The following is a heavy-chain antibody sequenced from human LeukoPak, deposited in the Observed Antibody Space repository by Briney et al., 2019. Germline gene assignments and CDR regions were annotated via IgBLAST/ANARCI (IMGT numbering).Heavy chain of an antibody. J-gene: IGHJ4*02. CDR1: GLVLSTFS. V-gene: IGHV3-21*01. Sequence: PGGSLRLSCAASGLVLSTFSMNWVRQAPGKGLEWVASISMGSNQIYYADSVKGRFTISRDNAGNSLYLQMNNLRAEDTAVYYCARLYTTSGYFGRPIDYWGQGTLVTVSS. CDR3: ARLYTTSGYFGRPIDY. D-gene: IGHD3-22*01. CDR2: ISMGSNQI.